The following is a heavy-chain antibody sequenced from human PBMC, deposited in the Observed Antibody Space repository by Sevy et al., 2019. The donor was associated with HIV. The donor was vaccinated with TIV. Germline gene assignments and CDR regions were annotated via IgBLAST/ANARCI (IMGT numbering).Heavy chain of an antibody. Sequence: GGSLRLSCVASGFSLNNYWMNWVRQAPGKGLEGVANINQDGSVKYYGDSVRGRFTISRDNARNLVFLQMSSLRVDDSALYYCVKAIAKDGSFWGQGTLVTVSS. CDR3: VKAIAKDGSF. V-gene: IGHV3-7*01. CDR1: GFSLNNYW. D-gene: IGHD6-13*01. J-gene: IGHJ4*02. CDR2: INQDGSVK.